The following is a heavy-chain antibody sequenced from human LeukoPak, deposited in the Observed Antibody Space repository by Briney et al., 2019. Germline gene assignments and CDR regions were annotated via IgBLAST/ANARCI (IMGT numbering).Heavy chain of an antibody. V-gene: IGHV4-31*03. CDR1: GGSISSGGYY. D-gene: IGHD3-16*02. Sequence: PSETLSLTCTVSGGSISSGGYYWSWIRQHPGKGLEWIGYIYHSGSTYYNPSLKSRVTISVDTSKNQFSLKLSSVTAADTAVYYCARGDQFYDYVWGSYPYIWGQGTLVTVSS. CDR3: ARGDQFYDYVWGSYPYI. J-gene: IGHJ4*02. CDR2: IYHSGST.